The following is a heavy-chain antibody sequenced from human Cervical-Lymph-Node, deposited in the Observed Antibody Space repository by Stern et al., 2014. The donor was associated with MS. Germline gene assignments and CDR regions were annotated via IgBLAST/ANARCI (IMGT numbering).Heavy chain of an antibody. D-gene: IGHD1-26*01. J-gene: IGHJ6*02. Sequence: ESGPALVKPTQTLTLTCTFSGFSLSTSGMCVSWIRQPPGKALEWLGLIDSDEGKHYSTAVKNRITISKDNPKNQVSLKMTNMDPVDTATYYCARLRALGEGYYGMDVWGQGTTVTVSS. CDR3: ARLRALGEGYYGMDV. CDR1: GFSLSTSGMC. V-gene: IGHV2-70*13. CDR2: IDSDEGK.